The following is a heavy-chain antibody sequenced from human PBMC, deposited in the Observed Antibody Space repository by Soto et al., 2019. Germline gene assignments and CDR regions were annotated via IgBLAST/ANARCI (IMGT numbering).Heavy chain of an antibody. D-gene: IGHD3-10*01. CDR3: ARGRTSGEMDV. V-gene: IGHV4-4*02. CDR1: GGSISSSSW. Sequence: KASETLSLTCAVSGGSISSSSWWSWVRQPPGKGLEWIGEIYHSGSTNYNPSLKSRVTISVDTSKNQFSLKLSSVTAADTAVYYCARGRTSGEMDVWGQGTTVTVSS. J-gene: IGHJ6*02. CDR2: IYHSGST.